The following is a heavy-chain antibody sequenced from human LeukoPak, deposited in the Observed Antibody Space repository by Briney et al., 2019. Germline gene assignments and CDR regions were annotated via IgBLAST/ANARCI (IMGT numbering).Heavy chain of an antibody. Sequence: QPGRSLRLPCAASGFTFSSYAMHWVRQAPGKGLEWVAVISYDGSNKYYADSVKGRFTISRDNSKNTLYLQMNSLRAEDTPVYYCAREGIDDYGDPKDAFDIWGQGTMVTVSS. V-gene: IGHV3-30-3*01. D-gene: IGHD4-17*01. CDR3: AREGIDDYGDPKDAFDI. CDR2: ISYDGSNK. CDR1: GFTFSSYA. J-gene: IGHJ3*02.